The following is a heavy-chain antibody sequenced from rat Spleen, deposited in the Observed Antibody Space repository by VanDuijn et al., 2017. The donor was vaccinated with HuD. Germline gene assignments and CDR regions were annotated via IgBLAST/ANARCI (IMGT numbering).Heavy chain of an antibody. V-gene: IGHV5-27*01. J-gene: IGHJ3*01. CDR1: GFTFSNYY. D-gene: IGHD1-6*01. CDR3: ATGPRILRLDWFAY. CDR2: ISTGGDNT. Sequence: EVQLVESGGGLVQPGRSLKLSCAASGFTFSNYYMAWVRQAPTKGLEWVAYISTGGDNTYYPDSVKGRFTISRDTAQNTLYLQMNSLRSEDTATYYCATGPRILRLDWFAYWGQGTLVTVSS.